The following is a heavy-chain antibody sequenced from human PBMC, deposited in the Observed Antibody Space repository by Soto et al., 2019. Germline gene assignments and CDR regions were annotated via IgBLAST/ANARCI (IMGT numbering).Heavy chain of an antibody. CDR1: GFMFSAYW. J-gene: IGHJ4*02. CDR2: ISGGASDK. D-gene: IGHD6-25*01. CDR3: VREDWQRFDH. Sequence: EVQLVESGGGLVQPGGSLRLSCKASGFMFSAYWMSWVRQDPRKGLEWVATISGGASDKFYVDSVKGRFTISRDDAKNSLYLQMNSLRDEDTAVYYCVREDWQRFDHWGQGTLVTVSS. V-gene: IGHV3-7*01.